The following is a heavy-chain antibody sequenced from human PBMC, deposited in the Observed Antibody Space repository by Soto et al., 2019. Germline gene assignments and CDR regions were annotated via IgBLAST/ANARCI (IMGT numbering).Heavy chain of an antibody. V-gene: IGHV4-4*02. Sequence: SETLSLTCAVSSGSISSSNWWSLVRQPPGEGLEWIGEIYHSGSTNYNPSLKSRVTISVDKSKNQFSLKLSSVTAADTAVYYCARAIAVRRYYYYYYMDVWGKGTTVTVSS. CDR1: SGSISSSNW. CDR3: ARAIAVRRYYYYYYMDV. J-gene: IGHJ6*03. D-gene: IGHD2-21*01. CDR2: IYHSGST.